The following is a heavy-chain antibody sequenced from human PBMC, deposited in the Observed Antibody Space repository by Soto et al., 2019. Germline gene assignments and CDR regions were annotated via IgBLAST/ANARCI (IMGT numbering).Heavy chain of an antibody. CDR2: IARDGIEK. J-gene: IGHJ4*01. CDR1: GFTFSSYP. D-gene: IGHD2-15*01. Sequence: QVQLVESGGGVVQPGRSLRLSCAASGFTFSSYPIHWVRQAPGQGLEWVAIIARDGIEKHYADSVKGRFTISRDNSKNTLYLQMSSLRDEDTAMYFGAREEIAAYFKNWGLGTLVTVSS. CDR3: AREEIAAYFKN. V-gene: IGHV3-30-3*01.